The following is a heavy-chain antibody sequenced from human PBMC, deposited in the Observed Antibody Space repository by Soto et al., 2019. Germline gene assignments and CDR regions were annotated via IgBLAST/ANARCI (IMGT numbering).Heavy chain of an antibody. CDR1: GFSLTTLGSG. CDR3: AHTQLTTAANAFDV. Sequence: QITLRESGPTLVKPTQALTLTCNFSGFSLTTLGSGVGWVRQPPGKALEWLALIYWDDDRQFSPSLKTRLTITKDPSKNLVVLTMTNIDPVDTGTYYCAHTQLTTAANAFDVWGPGTMVTVSS. CDR2: IYWDDDR. D-gene: IGHD1-1*01. V-gene: IGHV2-5*02. J-gene: IGHJ3*01.